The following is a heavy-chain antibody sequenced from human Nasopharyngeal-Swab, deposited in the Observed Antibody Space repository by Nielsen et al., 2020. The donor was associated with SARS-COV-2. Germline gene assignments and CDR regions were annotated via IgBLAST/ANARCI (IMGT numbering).Heavy chain of an antibody. J-gene: IGHJ4*02. CDR3: ARDHPPIEVAGTNYFDH. CDR2: IYSGGST. Sequence: GESLKISCAASGFTVSSNYMSWVRQAPGKGLEWVSVIYSGGSTYYADSVKGRFTISRDNPKNTVYLQMRRLRDDDTAVYYCARDHPPIEVAGTNYFDHWGQGTLVTVSS. CDR1: GFTVSSNY. D-gene: IGHD6-13*01. V-gene: IGHV3-66*01.